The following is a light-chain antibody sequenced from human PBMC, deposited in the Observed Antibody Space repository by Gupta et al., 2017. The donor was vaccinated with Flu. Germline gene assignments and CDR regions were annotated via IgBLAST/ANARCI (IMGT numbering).Light chain of an antibody. CDR2: AAS. CDR1: QGISSY. J-gene: IGKJ1*01. V-gene: IGKV1-9*01. Sequence: DIQLTQSPSFLSASVGDRVTITCRASQGISSYLAWYQQKPGKAPKLLMYAASTLQSGVPSRFSGSGSGTEFTLTISSLQPEDFATYYCQQLKSYPQTFGQGTKVEVK. CDR3: QQLKSYPQT.